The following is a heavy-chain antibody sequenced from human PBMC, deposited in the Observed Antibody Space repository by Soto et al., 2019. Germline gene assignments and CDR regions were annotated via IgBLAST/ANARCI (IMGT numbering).Heavy chain of an antibody. CDR3: ARSMVRGVISGLAYGMDV. J-gene: IGHJ6*02. V-gene: IGHV4-30-4*01. CDR1: GGSISSGDYY. D-gene: IGHD3-10*01. Sequence: SETLSLTSTVSGGSISSGDYYWSCIRQPPGKGLEWIGYIYYSGSTYYNPSLKSRVTISVDTSKNQFSLKLSSVTAADTAVYYCARSMVRGVISGLAYGMDVWGQGTTVTVSS. CDR2: IYYSGST.